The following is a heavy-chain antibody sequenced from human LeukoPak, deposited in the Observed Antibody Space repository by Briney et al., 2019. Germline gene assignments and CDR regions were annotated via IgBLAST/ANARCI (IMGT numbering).Heavy chain of an antibody. CDR2: ISAYNGNT. V-gene: IGHV1-18*01. Sequence: ASVKVSCKASGYTFTSYGISWVRQAPGQGLEWMGWISAYNGNTNYAQKLQGRVTMTTDTSTSTAYMELRSLRSDDTAVYYCARDRGAGCTNGVCYRLPPDYWGQGTLVTVSS. CDR3: ARDRGAGCTNGVCYRLPPDY. J-gene: IGHJ4*02. CDR1: GYTFTSYG. D-gene: IGHD2-8*01.